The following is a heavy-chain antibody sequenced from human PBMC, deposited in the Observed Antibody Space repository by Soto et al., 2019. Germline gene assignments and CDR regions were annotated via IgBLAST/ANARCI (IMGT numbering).Heavy chain of an antibody. CDR1: GGTFSSYA. Sequence: SVKVSCKASGGTFSSYAISWVRQAPGQGLEWMGGIIPIFGTANYAQKFQGRVTITADESTSTAYMALSSLRPEDTAVSYCARGVDSYGYDGMDVWGQGTTVTVAS. CDR3: ARGVDSYGYDGMDV. J-gene: IGHJ6*02. D-gene: IGHD5-18*01. CDR2: IIPIFGTA. V-gene: IGHV1-69*13.